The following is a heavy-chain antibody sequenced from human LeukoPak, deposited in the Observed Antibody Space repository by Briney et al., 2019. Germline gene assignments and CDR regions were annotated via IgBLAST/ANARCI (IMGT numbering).Heavy chain of an antibody. CDR3: ARDKKDNMVRGGLDY. CDR2: ISSSSSYI. J-gene: IGHJ4*02. Sequence: PGGSLRLSCAASGFTFSDYYMNWIRQAPGKGLEWVSYISSSSSYINYADSVKGRFTISRDNAKNSLYLQMNSLRAEDTAVYYCARDKKDNMVRGGLDYWGQGTLVTVSS. CDR1: GFTFSDYY. D-gene: IGHD3-10*01. V-gene: IGHV3-11*06.